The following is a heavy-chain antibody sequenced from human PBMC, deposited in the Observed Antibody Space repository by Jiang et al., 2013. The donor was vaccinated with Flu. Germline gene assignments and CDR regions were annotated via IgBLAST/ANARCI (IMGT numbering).Heavy chain of an antibody. CDR2: IYYSGST. Sequence: KPSETLSLTCTVSGGSINSNSYYWGWIRQPPGKGLEWIGSIYYSGSTSYNPSLKSRVTISVDRSKNQFSLKLSSVTAADTAVYYCARAYRGYCSGGSCYSWDYWGQGTLVTVSS. J-gene: IGHJ4*02. CDR1: GGSINSNSYY. V-gene: IGHV4-39*07. D-gene: IGHD2-15*01. CDR3: ARAYRGYCSGGSCYSWDY.